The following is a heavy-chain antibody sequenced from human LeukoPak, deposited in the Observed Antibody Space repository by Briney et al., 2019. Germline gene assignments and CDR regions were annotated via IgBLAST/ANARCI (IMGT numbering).Heavy chain of an antibody. Sequence: ASETLSLTCAVYGGSFSGYYWSWIRQPPGKGLEWIGEINHSGSTNYNPSLKSRVTISVDMSKNQFSLKLSSVTAADTAVYYCARGPPAKPGTGYYYGMDVWGQGTTVTVSS. CDR3: ARGPPAKPGTGYYYGMDV. CDR2: INHSGST. J-gene: IGHJ6*02. V-gene: IGHV4-34*01. CDR1: GGSFSGYY. D-gene: IGHD2-2*01.